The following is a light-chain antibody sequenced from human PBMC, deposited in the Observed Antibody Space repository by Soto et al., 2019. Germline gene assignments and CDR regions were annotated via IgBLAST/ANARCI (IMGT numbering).Light chain of an antibody. V-gene: IGKV3-11*01. CDR2: DAS. Sequence: EIVLTQSPATLSLSPGERATLSCRASQSVSSYLAWYQQKPGQALRLLIYDASNRATGIPARFSGSGSGTDFTLTISSLEPEDFAVYYCQQRSNWPQLTFGGGTKVDIK. CDR1: QSVSSY. J-gene: IGKJ4*01. CDR3: QQRSNWPQLT.